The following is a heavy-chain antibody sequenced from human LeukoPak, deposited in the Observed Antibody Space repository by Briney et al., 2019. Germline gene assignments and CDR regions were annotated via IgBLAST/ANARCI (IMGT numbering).Heavy chain of an antibody. V-gene: IGHV3-9*01. D-gene: IGHD6-13*01. J-gene: IGHJ4*02. CDR3: AKESDGGLRYSSSWYVPPFDY. CDR2: ISWNSGSI. CDR1: GFTFSSYS. Sequence: GGSLRLSCAASGFTFSSYSMNWVRQAPGKGLEWVSGISWNSGSIGYADSVKGRFTISRDNAKNSLYLQMNSLRAEDTALYYCAKESDGGLRYSSSWYVPPFDYWGQGTLVTVSS.